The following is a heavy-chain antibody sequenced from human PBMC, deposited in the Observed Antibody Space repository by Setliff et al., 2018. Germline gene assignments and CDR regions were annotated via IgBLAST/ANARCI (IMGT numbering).Heavy chain of an antibody. CDR2: IYTSGST. CDR1: GGSIRNYY. Sequence: PSETLSLTCTVSGGSIRNYYWSWIRQPPGKGLEWIGYIYTSGSTNYNPSLKSRVTISVDTSKNQFSLRLSSVTAADTAVYYCAGDPGLPVHAFDIWGRGAMVTVSS. J-gene: IGHJ3*02. CDR3: AGDPGLPVHAFDI. D-gene: IGHD5-12*01. V-gene: IGHV4-4*08.